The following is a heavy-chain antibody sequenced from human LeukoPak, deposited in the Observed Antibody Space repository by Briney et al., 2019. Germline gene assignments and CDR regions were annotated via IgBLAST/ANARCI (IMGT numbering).Heavy chain of an antibody. J-gene: IGHJ3*02. CDR3: ARDRGYSYGYGTAFDI. Sequence: SETLSLTCTVSGGSISSYYWSWIRQPPGKGLEWIGYIYYSGSTYYNPSLKSRVTISVDTSKNQFSLKLSSVTAADTAVYYCARDRGYSYGYGTAFDIWGQGTMVTVSS. CDR1: GGSISSYY. CDR2: IYYSGST. D-gene: IGHD5-18*01. V-gene: IGHV4-59*12.